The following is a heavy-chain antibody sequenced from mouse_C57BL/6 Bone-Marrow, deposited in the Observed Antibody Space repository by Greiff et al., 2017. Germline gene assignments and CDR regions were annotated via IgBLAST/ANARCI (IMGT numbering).Heavy chain of an antibody. J-gene: IGHJ3*01. V-gene: IGHV14-4*01. CDR2: IDPENADT. Sequence: VQLQQSGAELVRPGASVKLSCTASGFNIKDDYMHWVKQRPEQGLEWIGWIDPENADTEYASKFQGKATITADTSSNTAYLQLSSLTSEDTAVYYCTTKAYGSSPFAYWGQGTLVTVSA. CDR3: TTKAYGSSPFAY. CDR1: GFNIKDDY. D-gene: IGHD1-1*01.